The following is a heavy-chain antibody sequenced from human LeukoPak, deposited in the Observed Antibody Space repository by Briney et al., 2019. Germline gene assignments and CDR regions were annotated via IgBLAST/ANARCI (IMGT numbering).Heavy chain of an antibody. CDR3: ARDRTGSYWFDY. V-gene: IGHV3-30*19. CDR1: GFTFSSYG. D-gene: IGHD1-26*01. Sequence: GGSLRLSCAASGFTFSSYGMHWVRQAPGKGLEWVAVISYDGSNKYYADSVKGRFTISRDNSKNTLYLQMNSLRAEDTAVYYCARDRTGSYWFDYWGQGTLVTVSS. J-gene: IGHJ4*02. CDR2: ISYDGSNK.